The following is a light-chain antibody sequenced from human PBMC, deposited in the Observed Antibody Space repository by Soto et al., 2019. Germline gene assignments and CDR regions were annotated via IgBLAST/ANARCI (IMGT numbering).Light chain of an antibody. Sequence: HMTQSPSSLSASVGDRFTITCGASQGIRNDLGWYQQKPGKAPKLLIHGASSLQSGVPSRFRGSGSGTDFTLTISSLQPEDFETYYCLQDYNYPWTFGQGTKVDIK. CDR2: GAS. CDR3: LQDYNYPWT. CDR1: QGIRND. J-gene: IGKJ1*01. V-gene: IGKV1-6*01.